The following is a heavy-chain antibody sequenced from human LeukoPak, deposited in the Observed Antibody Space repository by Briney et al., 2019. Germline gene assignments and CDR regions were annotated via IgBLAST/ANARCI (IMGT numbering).Heavy chain of an antibody. J-gene: IGHJ4*02. D-gene: IGHD6-19*01. CDR1: GYTFTSYD. V-gene: IGHV1-8*01. CDR3: ARGTTAVAFLDN. CDR2: MNPNSGNT. Sequence: GASVKVSCKASGYTFTSYDINWVRQATGQGLEWMGWMNPNSGNTGYAQKFQGRVTMTRNTSISTAYMELSSLRSEDTAVYYCARGTTAVAFLDNWGQGTLATVSS.